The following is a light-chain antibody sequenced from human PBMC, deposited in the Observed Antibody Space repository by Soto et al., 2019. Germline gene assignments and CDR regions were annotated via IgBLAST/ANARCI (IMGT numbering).Light chain of an antibody. CDR2: WAS. CDR3: QEDYNNPPYT. V-gene: IGKV4-1*01. J-gene: IGKJ2*01. Sequence: DIVMTQSPDSLAVSLGERVTINCKSSQTGLYKSNNENSLAWYKQKPGQPPELLIYWASPRNPGVPDRFSGGGSRSDFTLTSSSVPAAVAAVYSYQEDYNNPPYTFGQGTKLEI. CDR1: QTGLYKSNNENS.